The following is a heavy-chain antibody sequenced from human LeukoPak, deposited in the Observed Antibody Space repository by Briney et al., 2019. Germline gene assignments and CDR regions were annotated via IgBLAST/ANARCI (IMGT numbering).Heavy chain of an antibody. D-gene: IGHD2/OR15-2a*01. J-gene: IGHJ4*02. CDR1: GFTFSTYE. CDR2: ISSSATTI. V-gene: IGHV3-48*03. CDR3: VREGHFYLDY. Sequence: PGGSLRLSCAGSGFTFSTYELIWVRQAPGKGLGWVSYISSSATTIYYADSVKGRFTISRDNAKNSLSLRMNSLRVDDTAVYYCVREGHFYLDYWGQGTLVTVSS.